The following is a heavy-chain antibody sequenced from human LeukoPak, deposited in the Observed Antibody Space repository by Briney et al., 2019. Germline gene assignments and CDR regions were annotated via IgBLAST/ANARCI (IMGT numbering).Heavy chain of an antibody. Sequence: ASVKVSCKASGYTFIRYGISWVRQAPGQGLEWMGWISPDNGDTNYAQKFQGRVTMTTDTSTRTAYMELRRLRSEDTAVYYCARDRGIAAADTFDPWGQGTLVTVSS. CDR3: ARDRGIAAADTFDP. D-gene: IGHD6-13*01. J-gene: IGHJ5*02. CDR1: GYTFIRYG. CDR2: ISPDNGDT. V-gene: IGHV1-18*01.